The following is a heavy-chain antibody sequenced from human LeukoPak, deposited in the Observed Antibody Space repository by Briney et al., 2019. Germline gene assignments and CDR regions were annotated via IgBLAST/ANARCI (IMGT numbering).Heavy chain of an antibody. CDR3: ARAGGATGGNKAFDI. CDR2: ISGYNGNT. V-gene: IGHV1-18*01. D-gene: IGHD2-8*02. J-gene: IGHJ3*02. Sequence: ASVKVSCKASGYTFTSHGISWVRQAPGQGLEWMGWISGYNGNTNYAQNLQGRVTMTTDTSTTTAYMELRSLRSDDTAVYYCARAGGATGGNKAFDIWGQGTMVTVSS. CDR1: GYTFTSHG.